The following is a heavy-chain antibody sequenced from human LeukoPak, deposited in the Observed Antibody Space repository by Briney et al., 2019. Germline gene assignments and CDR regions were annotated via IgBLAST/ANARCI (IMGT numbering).Heavy chain of an antibody. CDR3: ANSNWFDP. Sequence: GGSLRLSCAASGFTFSSYAMSWVRQAPGKGLEWVSSISGSGAATSYADSVKGRFSISRDNSRNTLYLQMDGLRAEDTAVYYCANSNWFDPWGQGTLVSVSS. CDR2: ISGSGAAT. CDR1: GFTFSSYA. J-gene: IGHJ5*02. V-gene: IGHV3-23*01.